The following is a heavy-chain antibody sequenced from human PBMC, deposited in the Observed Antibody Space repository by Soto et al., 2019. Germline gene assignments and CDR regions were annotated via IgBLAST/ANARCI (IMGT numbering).Heavy chain of an antibody. J-gene: IGHJ1*01. Sequence: ASVKVSCKASGYTFNDYIIHWVRQAPGQRLEWMGWINAGNGNTKYSQKFQGRVTITRDTSATTAYMELSSLRSEDTAVYYCAREYYYVTVDYYYHPPPLAYCGQGTLVPVSS. CDR3: AREYYYVTVDYYYHPPPLAY. D-gene: IGHD3-22*01. V-gene: IGHV1-3*01. CDR1: GYTFNDYI. CDR2: INAGNGNT.